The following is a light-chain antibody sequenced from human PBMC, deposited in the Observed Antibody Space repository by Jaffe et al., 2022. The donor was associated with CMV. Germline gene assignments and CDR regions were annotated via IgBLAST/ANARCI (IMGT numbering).Light chain of an antibody. Sequence: DIQMTQSPSSVSASVGDRVTISCRASQDISRWLAWYQQKPGKAPKLLIYAASTLQSGVPSRFSGSGSGTEFTLTISSLQPEDFATYYCQRTNNFPPWTFGHGTKVEV. V-gene: IGKV1-12*01. CDR3: QRTNNFPPWT. CDR2: AAS. J-gene: IGKJ1*01. CDR1: QDISRW.